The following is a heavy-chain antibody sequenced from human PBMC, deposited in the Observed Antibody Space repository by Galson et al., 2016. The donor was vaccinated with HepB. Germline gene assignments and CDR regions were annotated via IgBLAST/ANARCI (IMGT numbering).Heavy chain of an antibody. D-gene: IGHD2-15*01. CDR2: ISVYSDNT. Sequence: PVKVSCKASGYTFNTYGISWVRQAPGQGLEWMGWISVYSDNTYYAHRLQGRVTMTTDTSTSTAYMEPRSLRSDDTAVYYCARVVVAATNWFDPWGQGTLVTVSS. V-gene: IGHV1-18*01. CDR1: GYTFNTYG. J-gene: IGHJ5*02. CDR3: ARVVVAATNWFDP.